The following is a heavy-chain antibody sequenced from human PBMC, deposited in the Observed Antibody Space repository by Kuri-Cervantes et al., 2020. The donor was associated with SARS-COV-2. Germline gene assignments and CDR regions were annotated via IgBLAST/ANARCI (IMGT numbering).Heavy chain of an antibody. V-gene: IGHV1-2*02. CDR1: GYTFTGYY. J-gene: IGHJ3*02. CDR2: INPNSGGT. CDR3: ARPLHASSIAVRHRAFDI. Sequence: ASVKVSCKASGYTFTGYYMHWVRQAPGQGLEWMGWINPNSGGTNYAQKFQGRVTMTRDTSTSTVYMELSSLRSEDTAVYYCARPLHASSIAVRHRAFDIWGQGTMVTVSS. D-gene: IGHD6-6*01.